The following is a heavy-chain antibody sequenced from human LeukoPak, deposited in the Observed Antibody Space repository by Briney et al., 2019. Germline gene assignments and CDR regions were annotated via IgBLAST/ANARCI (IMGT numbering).Heavy chain of an antibody. CDR3: ARDSSGYYPFDY. D-gene: IGHD3-22*01. CDR2: ISYDGSNK. J-gene: IGHJ4*02. V-gene: IGHV3-30*04. CDR1: GFTFSSYA. Sequence: SGGSLRLSCAASGFTFSSYAMHWVRQAPGKRLEWVAVISYDGSNKYYADSVKGRFTISRDNSKNTLYLQMNSLRAEDTAVYYCARDSSGYYPFDYWGQGTLVTVSS.